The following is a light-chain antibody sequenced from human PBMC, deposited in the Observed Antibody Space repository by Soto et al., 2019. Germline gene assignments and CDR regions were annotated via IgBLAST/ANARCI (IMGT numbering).Light chain of an antibody. Sequence: EIVLTQSPGPLSLSPGERATLSCRASQSVSNNYLAWYQQKPGQAPRLLIYGASNRATGIPDRFSGGGSGTDFTLTISRLEPEDYAVYYCQQYGSSGTFGQGTKVDIK. CDR1: QSVSNNY. CDR3: QQYGSSGT. V-gene: IGKV3-20*01. CDR2: GAS. J-gene: IGKJ1*01.